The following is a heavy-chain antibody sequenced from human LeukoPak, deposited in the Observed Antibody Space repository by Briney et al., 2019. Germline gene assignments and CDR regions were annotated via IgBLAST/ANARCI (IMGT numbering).Heavy chain of an antibody. J-gene: IGHJ6*03. V-gene: IGHV4-39*01. CDR1: GGSISSRSYY. D-gene: IGHD6-6*01. Sequence: SETLSLTCTVSGGSISSRSYYWGLIRQPPGKGLEWIGSIYYSGSTYYNPSLKRRVTISVHMSKNQFSLKLSSVTAADTDVYYCPRPRPGNYYYYYMDVWGKGTTVTVSS. CDR3: PRPRPGNYYYYYMDV. CDR2: IYYSGST.